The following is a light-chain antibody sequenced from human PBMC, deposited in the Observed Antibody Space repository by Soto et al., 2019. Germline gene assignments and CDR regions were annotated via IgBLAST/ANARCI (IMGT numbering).Light chain of an antibody. V-gene: IGLV2-14*01. Sequence: HSALTQPASVSGSPGQSITISCSGTSSEVGSYNFVSWYQQHPGKAPKLMIYEVSKRPSGVSNRFSGSKSGNTASLTISGLQAEDEADYYCSSYTSISLVLFGGGTQLTVL. J-gene: IGLJ2*01. CDR2: EVS. CDR3: SSYTSISLVL. CDR1: SSEVGSYNF.